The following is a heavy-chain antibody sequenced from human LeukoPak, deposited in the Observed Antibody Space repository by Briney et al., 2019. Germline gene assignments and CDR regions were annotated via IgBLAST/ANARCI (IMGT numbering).Heavy chain of an antibody. J-gene: IGHJ4*02. Sequence: GGSLRLSCAASGFTFSDYYMSWIRQAPGKGLEWVSAISGSGGSTYYADSVKGRFTISRDNSKNTLYLQMNSLRAEDTAVYYCAKDRLRWFFDYWGQGTLVAVSS. CDR2: ISGSGGST. CDR3: AKDRLRWFFDY. D-gene: IGHD4-23*01. CDR1: GFTFSDYY. V-gene: IGHV3-23*01.